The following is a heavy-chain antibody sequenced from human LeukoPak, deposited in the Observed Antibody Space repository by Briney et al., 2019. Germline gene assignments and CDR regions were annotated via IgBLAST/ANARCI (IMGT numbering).Heavy chain of an antibody. J-gene: IGHJ4*02. CDR1: GYSISSGYY. CDR2: IYHSGST. D-gene: IGHD3-10*02. CDR3: YITMFPLKYLHH. V-gene: IGHV4-38-2*01. Sequence: SETLSLTCAVSGYSISSGYYWGWIRQPPGKGLEWIGSIYHSGSTYYNPSLKSRVTISVDTSKNQFSLKLSSVTAADTAVYYCYITMFPLKYLHHWGQGTLGTVSS.